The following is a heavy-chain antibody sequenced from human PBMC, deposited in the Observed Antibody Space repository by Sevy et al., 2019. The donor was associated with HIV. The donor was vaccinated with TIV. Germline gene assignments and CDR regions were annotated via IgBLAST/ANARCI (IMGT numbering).Heavy chain of an antibody. CDR2: IWYDGSNK. V-gene: IGHV3-33*01. Sequence: GGSLRLSCAASGFTFSSYGMHWVRQAPGKGLEWVAVIWYDGSNKYYADSVKGRFTISRDNSKNTLYLQMNSLRAEDTAVYYCARDAKNRVVPSKNYGMDVWGQGTMVTVSS. CDR3: ARDAKNRVVPSKNYGMDV. D-gene: IGHD6-6*01. CDR1: GFTFSSYG. J-gene: IGHJ6*02.